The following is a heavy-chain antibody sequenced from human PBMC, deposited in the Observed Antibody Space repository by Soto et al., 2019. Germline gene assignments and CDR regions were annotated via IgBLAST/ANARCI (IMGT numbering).Heavy chain of an antibody. CDR1: GFTFSSYG. Sequence: QVQLVESGGGVVQPGRSLRLSCAASGFTFSSYGMHWVRQAPGKGLEWVAVISYDGSNKYYADSVKGRFTISRDNSKNTLYLQMNSLRAEDTAVYYCAKDFVSASYYFDYWGQGILVTVSS. CDR3: AKDFVSASYYFDY. J-gene: IGHJ4*02. V-gene: IGHV3-30*18. CDR2: ISYDGSNK.